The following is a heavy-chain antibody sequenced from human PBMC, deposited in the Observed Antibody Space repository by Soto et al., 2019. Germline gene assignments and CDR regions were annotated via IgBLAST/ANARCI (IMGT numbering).Heavy chain of an antibody. CDR1: GGSFSSSTYY. D-gene: IGHD3-22*01. CDR2: MYSGGNT. CDR3: ARQPYDSTGYYYGA. V-gene: IGHV4-39*01. J-gene: IGHJ5*02. Sequence: QLQQQESGPGLVKPSETLSLTCTVSGGSFSSSTYYWGWIRQPPGKGLEWIGSMYSGGNTYYNPSLKSRVTVSVDTSKNHFSLKLTSVTAVDTAMYYCARQPYDSTGYYYGAWGQGTLVTVSS.